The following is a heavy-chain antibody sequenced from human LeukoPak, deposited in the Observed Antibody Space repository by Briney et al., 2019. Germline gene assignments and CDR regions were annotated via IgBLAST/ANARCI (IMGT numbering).Heavy chain of an antibody. CDR2: INAGNGNT. CDR3: ARDYCSGGSCVHDY. Sequence: ASVKVSCKASGYTFTSYAMHWVRQAPGQRLEWMGWINAGNGNTKYSQEFQGRVTITRDTSVSTAYMELSSLRSEDMAVYYCARDYCSGGSCVHDYWGQGTLVTVSS. V-gene: IGHV1-3*03. D-gene: IGHD2-15*01. CDR1: GYTFTSYA. J-gene: IGHJ4*02.